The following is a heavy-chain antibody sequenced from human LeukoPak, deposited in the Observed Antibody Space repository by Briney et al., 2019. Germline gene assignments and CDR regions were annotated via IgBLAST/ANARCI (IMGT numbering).Heavy chain of an antibody. CDR2: INHSGRT. CDR3: ARVVRITIFGVPQGSYYYMDV. Sequence: PSETLSLTCAVYGGSFSRYYWRWIRQPPGKEREWIGEINHSGRTNYNPSRKSRVTISVVTSKSQFSLKLSSVTAAGTAVYYCARVVRITIFGVPQGSYYYMDVWGKGTTVTVSS. D-gene: IGHD3-3*01. CDR1: GGSFSRYY. V-gene: IGHV4-34*01. J-gene: IGHJ6*03.